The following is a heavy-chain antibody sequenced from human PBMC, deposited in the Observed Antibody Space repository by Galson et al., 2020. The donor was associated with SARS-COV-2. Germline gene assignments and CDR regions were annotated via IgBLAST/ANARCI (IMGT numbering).Heavy chain of an antibody. CDR1: GGSISSYY. J-gene: IGHJ6*02. D-gene: IGHD4-17*01. Sequence: ASETLSLTCTVSGGSISSYYWSWIRQPPGKGLEWIGYIYYSGSTNYNPSLKSRVTISVDTSKNQFSLKLSSVTAADTAVYYCARDSDYGDYQLENLHHYYYGMDVWGQGTTVTVSS. CDR3: ARDSDYGDYQLENLHHYYYGMDV. CDR2: IYYSGST. V-gene: IGHV4-59*01.